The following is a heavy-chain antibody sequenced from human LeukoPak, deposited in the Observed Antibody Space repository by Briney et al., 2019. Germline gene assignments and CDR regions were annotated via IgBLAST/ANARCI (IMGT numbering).Heavy chain of an antibody. CDR3: ARVRSRVYSSSWFPTTLYFDY. Sequence: SKTLSLTCAVYGGSFSGYYWSWIRQPPGKGLEWIGEINHSGSTNYNPSLKSRVTISVDTSKNQFSLKLSSVTAADTAVYYCARVRSRVYSSSWFPTTLYFDYWGQGTLVTVSS. CDR2: INHSGST. J-gene: IGHJ4*02. V-gene: IGHV4-34*01. CDR1: GGSFSGYY. D-gene: IGHD6-13*01.